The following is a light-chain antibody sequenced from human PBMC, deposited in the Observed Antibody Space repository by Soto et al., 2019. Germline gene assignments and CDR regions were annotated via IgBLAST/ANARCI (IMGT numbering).Light chain of an antibody. V-gene: IGLV1-51*01. CDR1: SSNIGGNP. CDR3: GSWDSSLSAYV. J-gene: IGLJ1*01. CDR2: DDD. Sequence: QSVLTQPPSVSAAPGQKVTISCSGSSSNIGGNPVSWYQQLPGTAPKLLIYDDDKRPSGIPDRFSGSKSGTSATLGITGFQTGDEADYYCGSWDSSLSAYVFATGTKVTV.